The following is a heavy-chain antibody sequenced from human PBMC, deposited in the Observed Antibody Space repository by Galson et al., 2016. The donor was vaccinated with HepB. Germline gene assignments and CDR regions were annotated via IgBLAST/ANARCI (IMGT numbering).Heavy chain of an antibody. D-gene: IGHD3-22*01. CDR2: ISYDGSNK. J-gene: IGHJ4*02. V-gene: IGHV3-30*18. Sequence: SLRLSCAASGFTFSSYGVHWVRQAPGKGLEWVAVISYDGSNKYYGDSVKGRFTISRDNSKDTLYLQMNSLRAEDTAAYYCAKEGTYYYDSRGYRVPYYFDSWGQGTLVTVSS. CDR1: GFTFSSYG. CDR3: AKEGTYYYDSRGYRVPYYFDS.